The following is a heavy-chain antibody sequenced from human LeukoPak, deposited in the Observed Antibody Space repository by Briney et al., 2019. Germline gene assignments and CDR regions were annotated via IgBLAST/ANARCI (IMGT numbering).Heavy chain of an antibody. D-gene: IGHD3-22*01. CDR3: AHMRWYYYDSSGYYYVPSFDY. V-gene: IGHV2-5*02. CDR2: IYWDDDK. CDR1: GFSLTTSGVG. J-gene: IGHJ4*02. Sequence: SGPTLVNPTQTLTLTCTFSGFSLTTSGVGVGWIRQPPGKALEWLALIYWDDDKRYSPSLKSRLSISKDTSENQVILTMTNMDPVDTATYFCAHMRWYYYDSSGYYYVPSFDYWGQGTLVTVSS.